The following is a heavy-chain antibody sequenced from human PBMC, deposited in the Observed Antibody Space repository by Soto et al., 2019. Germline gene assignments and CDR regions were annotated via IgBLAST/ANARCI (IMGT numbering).Heavy chain of an antibody. CDR1: GDSVSSNSAA. CDR2: TYYRSKWYN. J-gene: IGHJ6*03. CDR3: ARAISQGYCTNGVCKNYYYCYMDV. D-gene: IGHD2-8*01. V-gene: IGHV6-1*01. Sequence: SQTLSLTCAISGDSVSSNSAAWNWIRQSPSRGLEWLGRTYYRSKWYNDYAVSVKSRITINPDTSKNQFSLQLNSVTPEDTAVYYCARAISQGYCTNGVCKNYYYCYMDVWGKGTTVTV.